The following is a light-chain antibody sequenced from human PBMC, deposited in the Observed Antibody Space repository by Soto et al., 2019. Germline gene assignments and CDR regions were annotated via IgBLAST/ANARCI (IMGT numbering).Light chain of an antibody. V-gene: IGKV3-20*01. CDR2: NSS. J-gene: IGKJ1*01. CDR3: QQYGIAPQT. CDR1: QSVXSNY. Sequence: ILLTQCTCSLSFSPWDRATLSCRASQSVXSNYLAWYQQKPGQVPRLLXDNSSSSAKGCPDSLSGSGSGTDFSRTISRLEPDYCDGYYLQQYGIAPQTFGQGTKVDIK.